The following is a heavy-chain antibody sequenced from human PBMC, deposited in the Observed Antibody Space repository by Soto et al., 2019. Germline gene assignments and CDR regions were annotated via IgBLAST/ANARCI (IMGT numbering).Heavy chain of an antibody. V-gene: IGHV1-69*12. CDR1: GGSLSNYG. D-gene: IGHD3-22*01. CDR2: IIPVFGAS. CDR3: ARGDATKIVVTTYYAMDV. Sequence: QVQLVQSGAEVKKPGSSVKVSCKASGGSLSNYGISWVRQAPGQGLEWMGAIIPVFGASNYAQQFQDRDPITAEEPTPTFXMEVRSLTSEDTAVYYCARGDATKIVVTTYYAMDVWGQGTTVTVSS. J-gene: IGHJ6*02.